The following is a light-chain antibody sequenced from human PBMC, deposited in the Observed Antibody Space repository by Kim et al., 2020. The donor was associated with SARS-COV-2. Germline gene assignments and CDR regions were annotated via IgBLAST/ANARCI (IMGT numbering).Light chain of an antibody. CDR2: ATS. V-gene: IGKV3-20*01. CDR1: QSIAAES. Sequence: VLTQSPATLSLSPGERATLSCRASQSIAAESLAWYQQRLGQAPRLIIYATSRRATGTPVRFSGSGSGTDFTLTISRLELDDFAVYYCQQYEDPPAYTFGQGTKLEIK. CDR3: QQYEDPPAYT. J-gene: IGKJ2*01.